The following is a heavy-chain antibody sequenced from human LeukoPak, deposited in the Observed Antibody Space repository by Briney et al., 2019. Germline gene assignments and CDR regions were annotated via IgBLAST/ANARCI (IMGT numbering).Heavy chain of an antibody. CDR1: GYTFTSYG. J-gene: IGHJ4*02. D-gene: IGHD6-6*01. CDR3: ARDRRGKGLAARASSFDY. V-gene: IGHV1-18*01. CDR2: ISAYNGNT. Sequence: ASVKDSCKASGYTFTSYGISWVRQAPGQGLEWMGWISAYNGNTNYAQKLQGRVTMTTDTSTSTAYMELRSLRSDDTAVYYCARDRRGKGLAARASSFDYWGQGTLVTVSS.